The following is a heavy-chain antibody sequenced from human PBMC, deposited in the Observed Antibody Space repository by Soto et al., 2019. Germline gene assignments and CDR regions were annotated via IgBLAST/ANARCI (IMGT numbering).Heavy chain of an antibody. Sequence: SETLSLTCTVSGCAISSYYWSWIRQPPGKGLEWIGYIYYSGSTNYNPSLKSRVTISVDTSKNQFSLKLSSVTAADTAVYYCARDRATSSSWLSYYYYGMDVWGQGTTVTVSS. V-gene: IGHV4-59*01. D-gene: IGHD6-13*01. CDR2: IYYSGST. CDR1: GCAISSYY. CDR3: ARDRATSSSWLSYYYYGMDV. J-gene: IGHJ6*02.